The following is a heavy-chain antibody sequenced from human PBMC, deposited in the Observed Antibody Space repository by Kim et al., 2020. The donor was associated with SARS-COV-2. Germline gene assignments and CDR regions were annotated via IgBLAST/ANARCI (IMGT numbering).Heavy chain of an antibody. D-gene: IGHD4-17*01. Sequence: YADSVKGRFTISRDNSKNTLYLQMNSLRAEDTAVYYCARGYGDPLWYFDLWGRGTLVTVSS. V-gene: IGHV3-33*01. CDR3: ARGYGDPLWYFDL. J-gene: IGHJ2*01.